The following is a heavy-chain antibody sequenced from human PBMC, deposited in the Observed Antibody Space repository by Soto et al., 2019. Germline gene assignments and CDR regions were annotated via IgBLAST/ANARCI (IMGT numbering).Heavy chain of an antibody. CDR3: ARGWNDYYYYYYMDV. Sequence: QVQLVQSGAEVKKPGASVKVSCKASGYTFTSYDINWVRQATGQGLEWMGWMNPNSGNTGYAQKYQGIVTMTRNTSISTAYMELSSLRSEDTAVYYCARGWNDYYYYYYMDVWGKGTTVTVSS. CDR1: GYTFTSYD. CDR2: MNPNSGNT. D-gene: IGHD1-1*01. V-gene: IGHV1-8*01. J-gene: IGHJ6*03.